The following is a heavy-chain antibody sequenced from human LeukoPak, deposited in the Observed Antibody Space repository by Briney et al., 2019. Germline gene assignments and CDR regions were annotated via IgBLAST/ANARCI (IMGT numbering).Heavy chain of an antibody. CDR3: ARKKWLHPYSFDY. Sequence: PSETLSLTCTVSGGSISSGDYYWSWVRQPPGKGLEWIGYIYYRGSTYYNPSLKSRVTISVDKSKNQFSLKLNSVTAADTAVYYCARKKWLHPYSFDYWGQGTLVTVSS. CDR2: IYYRGST. J-gene: IGHJ4*02. CDR1: GGSISSGDYY. D-gene: IGHD5-24*01. V-gene: IGHV4-30-4*01.